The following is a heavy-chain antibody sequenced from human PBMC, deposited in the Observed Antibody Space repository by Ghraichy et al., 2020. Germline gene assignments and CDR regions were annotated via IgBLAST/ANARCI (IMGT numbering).Heavy chain of an antibody. CDR1: GDSLISATDY. CDR2: IHHSGST. Sequence: ESLNISCTVSGDSLISATDYWTWIRQPPGKGLECIGYIHHSGSTNYNPSLKSRVTISIDTSKNQFSLKLRSVTAADTAVYFCARERAGRHYYYMDVWGKGTTVTVSS. J-gene: IGHJ6*03. D-gene: IGHD1-1*01. V-gene: IGHV4-61*01. CDR3: ARERAGRHYYYMDV.